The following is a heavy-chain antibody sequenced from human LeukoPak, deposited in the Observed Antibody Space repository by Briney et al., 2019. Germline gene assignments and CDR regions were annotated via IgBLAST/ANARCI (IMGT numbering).Heavy chain of an antibody. J-gene: IGHJ6*02. CDR1: GYTFTNYG. V-gene: IGHV1-69*13. D-gene: IGHD3-10*01. CDR3: ARGSGTITMVRGVFYGMDV. CDR2: IIPIFGTP. Sequence: ASVKVSCKASGYTFTNYGISWVRQAPGQGLEWMGGIIPIFGTPNYAQKFQGRVTITADESTSTAYMELSSLRSEDTAVYYCARGSGTITMVRGVFYGMDVWGQGTTVTVSS.